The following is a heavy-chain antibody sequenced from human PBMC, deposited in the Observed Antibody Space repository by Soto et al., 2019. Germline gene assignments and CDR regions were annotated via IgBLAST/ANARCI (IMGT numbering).Heavy chain of an antibody. CDR2: INVGNGNT. J-gene: IGHJ4*02. V-gene: IGHV1-3*01. Sequence: ASVKVSCKASGYTFTSYAMHWVRQAPGQRLEWMGWINVGNGNTKYSQKFQGRVTITRDTSASTAYMELSSLGSEDTAVYYCARHGKLSSMTNYFDSWGQGALVTVSS. CDR3: ARHGKLSSMTNYFDS. CDR1: GYTFTSYA. D-gene: IGHD1-1*01.